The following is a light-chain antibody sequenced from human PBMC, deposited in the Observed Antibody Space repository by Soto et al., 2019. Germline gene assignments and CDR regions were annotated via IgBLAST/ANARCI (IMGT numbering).Light chain of an antibody. V-gene: IGKV1-27*01. CDR1: QGINNY. CDR2: AAS. CDR3: LQDYNYPIT. J-gene: IGKJ5*01. Sequence: DIQMTQSPSSLSASVGDRVTITCRASQGINNYLAWYQQKPGKVPKLLIYAASTLQSGVPSRFRGSRSGTDFTLTISSLQPEDFATYYCLQDYNYPITFGQGTRLEIK.